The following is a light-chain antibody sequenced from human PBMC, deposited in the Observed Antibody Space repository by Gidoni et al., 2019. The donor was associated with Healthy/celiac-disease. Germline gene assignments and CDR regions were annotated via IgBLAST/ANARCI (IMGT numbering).Light chain of an antibody. CDR3: QSYDSSIVV. Sequence: NFMLTQPHSVSESPGTTVTISCTRSRGSIASNYVQWYQQRPGSSPTTVIYAYNQRPSGVPDRFSGSIDSSSNSASLTISGLKTEDEADYYCQSYDSSIVVFGGGTKLTVL. CDR1: RGSIASNY. J-gene: IGLJ2*01. CDR2: AYN. V-gene: IGLV6-57*01.